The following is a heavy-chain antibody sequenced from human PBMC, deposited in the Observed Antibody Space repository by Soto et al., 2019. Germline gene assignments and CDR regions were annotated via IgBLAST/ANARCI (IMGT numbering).Heavy chain of an antibody. CDR3: AHSASVPCCYYFDS. V-gene: IGHV2-5*01. CDR1: GFSLSSIGVA. CDR2: RYWNDDR. D-gene: IGHD1-26*01. Sequence: SGPTLVKPTHTLTLTCTFSGFSLSSIGVAVGWIRQPPGKALEWLALRYWNDDRRYSPSLKSRLTITKDTSKNQVVLTMTNMDPADTATYYCAHSASVPCCYYFDSWGQGTLVTVSS. J-gene: IGHJ4*02.